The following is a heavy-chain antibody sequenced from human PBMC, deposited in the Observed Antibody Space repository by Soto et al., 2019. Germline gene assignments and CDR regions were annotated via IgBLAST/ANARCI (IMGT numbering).Heavy chain of an antibody. CDR3: ARDASSSVAYYFDY. D-gene: IGHD6-6*01. J-gene: IGHJ4*02. Sequence: GGSLRLSCAASGFTFSSYSMNWVRQAPGKGLEWVSSISSSSSYIYYADSVKGRFTISRDNAKNSLYLQMNSLRAEDTAVYYCARDASSSVAYYFDYWGQGTLVTVSS. V-gene: IGHV3-21*01. CDR2: ISSSSSYI. CDR1: GFTFSSYS.